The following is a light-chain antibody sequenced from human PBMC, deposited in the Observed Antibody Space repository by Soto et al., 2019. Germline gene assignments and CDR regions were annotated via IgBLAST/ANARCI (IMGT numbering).Light chain of an antibody. Sequence: DIQMTQSPSSLSASVGDRVTITCQASQDITNDLNWYQQKPGKAPKVLIYEASNLETGVPSRFSGSGSGTYFTFTISSLQPEDIAIYFCQQYDNVPLAFGGGTKVEIK. CDR1: QDITND. V-gene: IGKV1-33*01. CDR3: QQYDNVPLA. CDR2: EAS. J-gene: IGKJ4*01.